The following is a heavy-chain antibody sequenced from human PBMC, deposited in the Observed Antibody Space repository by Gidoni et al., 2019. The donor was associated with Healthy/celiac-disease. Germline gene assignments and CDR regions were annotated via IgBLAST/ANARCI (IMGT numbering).Heavy chain of an antibody. CDR3: AKPARGYYGSGSYYPDSAFDI. J-gene: IGHJ3*02. Sequence: EVQLVESGGGLVQPGRSLRLSCAASGFTFDDYAMHWVRQAPGKGLEWVSGISWNSGSIGYADSVKGRFTISRDNAKNSLYLQMNSLRAEDTALYYCAKPARGYYGSGSYYPDSAFDIWGQGTMVTVSS. D-gene: IGHD3-10*01. CDR2: ISWNSGSI. CDR1: GFTFDDYA. V-gene: IGHV3-9*01.